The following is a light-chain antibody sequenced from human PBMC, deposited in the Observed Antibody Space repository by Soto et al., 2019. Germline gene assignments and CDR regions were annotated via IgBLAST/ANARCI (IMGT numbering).Light chain of an antibody. J-gene: IGKJ4*01. CDR2: GAS. CDR3: QQYNNWPPLT. Sequence: EIVLTPSPGTLSLSPGERATLSCRASQSVSSSYLAWYQQKPGQAPRLLIYGASTRATGIPARFSGSGSGTEFTLTISSLQSEDFAVYYCQQYNNWPPLTFGGGTKVDIK. V-gene: IGKV3-15*01. CDR1: QSVSSSY.